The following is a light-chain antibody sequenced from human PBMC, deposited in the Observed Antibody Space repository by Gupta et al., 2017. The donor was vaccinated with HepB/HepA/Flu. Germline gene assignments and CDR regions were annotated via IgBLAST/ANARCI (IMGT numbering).Light chain of an antibody. CDR1: SSDIGAYNY. CDR2: HVS. J-gene: IGLJ2*01. V-gene: IGLV2-14*01. CDR3: SSYASSNIV. Sequence: HSALTQPASVSASSGQSLTSACPGTSSDIGAYNYVFWYQQHPGKAPKLLIFHVSNRPSGVSNRFSGSKSGNTASLTISGLQAEDEADYYCSSYASSNIVFGGGTKLTVL.